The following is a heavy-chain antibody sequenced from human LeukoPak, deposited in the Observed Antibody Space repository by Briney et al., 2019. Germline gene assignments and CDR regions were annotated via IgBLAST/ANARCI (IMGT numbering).Heavy chain of an antibody. Sequence: PGGSLRLSCAASGFTFSSYGMHWVRQAPGKGLEWVAVIWYDGSNKYYADSVKGRFTISRDNSKNTLYLQMNSLRAEDTAVYYCAKDQLSYDSSGYADYWGQGTLVTVSS. CDR2: IWYDGSNK. V-gene: IGHV3-30*02. CDR1: GFTFSSYG. D-gene: IGHD3-22*01. J-gene: IGHJ4*02. CDR3: AKDQLSYDSSGYADY.